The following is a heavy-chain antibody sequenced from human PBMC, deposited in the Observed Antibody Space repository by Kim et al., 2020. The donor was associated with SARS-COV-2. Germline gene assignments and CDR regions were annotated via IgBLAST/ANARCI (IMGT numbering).Heavy chain of an antibody. CDR3: ARGCCSLFYYYGMDV. D-gene: IGHD2-15*01. Sequence: SETLSLTCAVYGGSFSGYYWSWIRQPPGKGLEWIGEINHSGSTNYNPSLKSRVTISVDTSKNQFSLKLSSVTAADTAVYYCARGCCSLFYYYGMDVWGQG. V-gene: IGHV4-34*01. CDR2: INHSGST. J-gene: IGHJ6*02. CDR1: GGSFSGYY.